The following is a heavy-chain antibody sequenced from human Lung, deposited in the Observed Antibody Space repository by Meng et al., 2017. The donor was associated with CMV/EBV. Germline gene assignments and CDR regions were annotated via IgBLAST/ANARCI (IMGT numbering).Heavy chain of an antibody. CDR1: GFTVSSNY. Sequence: GGSLRLSCAASGFTVSSNYMSWVRQAPGKGLEWVSVIYSGGSTYYADSVTGRFTISRDNSKNTQFLQMNSLRAEDTAVYYCARGNSGITGYYGMDVWGQGNTV. CDR3: ARGNSGITGYYGMDV. CDR2: IYSGGST. D-gene: IGHD3-16*01. J-gene: IGHJ6*02. V-gene: IGHV3-66*02.